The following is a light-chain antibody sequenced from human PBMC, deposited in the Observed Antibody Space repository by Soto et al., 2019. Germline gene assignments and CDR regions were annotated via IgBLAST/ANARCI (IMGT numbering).Light chain of an antibody. Sequence: EIVMTQSPATLSVSPGERATLSCRASQSVSSDLAWYHQKPGQAPRLLIYGASTRATGIPARFSGSGSGTEFTLNLNSLQSEDFAVYYCQQYNNWPRTFGQGTKVEIK. V-gene: IGKV3-15*01. J-gene: IGKJ1*01. CDR2: GAS. CDR1: QSVSSD. CDR3: QQYNNWPRT.